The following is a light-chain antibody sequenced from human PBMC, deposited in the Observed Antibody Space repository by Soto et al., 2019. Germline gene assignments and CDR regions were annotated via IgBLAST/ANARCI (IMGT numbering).Light chain of an antibody. V-gene: IGKV3-20*01. J-gene: IGKJ1*01. CDR3: QQYGKSPPWT. Sequence: EIVLTQSPGTLSLSPGERATLSCRASQSVSSSYLAWYQQKPGQAPRPLIYGASSRASGIPDRFSGSGSGTEFTLTISRLEPEDFAVYYCQQYGKSPPWTLGQGTKVDIK. CDR2: GAS. CDR1: QSVSSSY.